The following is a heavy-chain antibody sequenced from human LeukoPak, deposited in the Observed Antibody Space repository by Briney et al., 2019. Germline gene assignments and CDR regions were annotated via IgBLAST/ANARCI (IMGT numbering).Heavy chain of an antibody. D-gene: IGHD6-19*01. V-gene: IGHV4-59*02. CDR2: IYYSGST. CDR3: ARFLSDSSGWNADAFDI. J-gene: IGHJ3*02. Sequence: SETLSLTSTVSGGSVSSYYWSWIRQPPGKGLEWIGFIYYSGSTNYNPSLKSRVTISVDTSKNQFSLKLNSVTAADTAVYYCARFLSDSSGWNADAFDIWGQGTMVTVSS. CDR1: GGSVSSYY.